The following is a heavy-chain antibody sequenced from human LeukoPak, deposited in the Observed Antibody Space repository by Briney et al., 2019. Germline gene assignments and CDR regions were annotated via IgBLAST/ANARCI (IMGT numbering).Heavy chain of an antibody. J-gene: IGHJ4*02. CDR2: INPNSGGT. D-gene: IGHD1-26*01. Sequence: GASVKVSCKASGYTFTGYYMHWVRQAPGQGLEWMGWINPNSGGTNYAQKLQGRVTMTTDTSTSTAYMELRSLRSEDTAVYYCARVVGATTQLDYWGQGTLVTVSS. CDR1: GYTFTGYY. V-gene: IGHV1-2*02. CDR3: ARVVGATTQLDY.